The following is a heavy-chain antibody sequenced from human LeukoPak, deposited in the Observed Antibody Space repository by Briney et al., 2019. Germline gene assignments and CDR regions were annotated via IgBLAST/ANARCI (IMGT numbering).Heavy chain of an antibody. D-gene: IGHD3-22*01. CDR1: GYTFTGYY. V-gene: IGHV1-69*05. CDR3: ARDSSSDSYYDSSGYYCDY. CDR2: IIPIFGTA. Sequence: SVKVSCKTSGYTFTGYYIHWVRQAPGQGLEWMGGIIPIFGTANYAQKFQGRVTVTTDTSTSTAYMELRSLRSDDTAVYYCARDSSSDSYYDSSGYYCDYWGQGTLVTVSS. J-gene: IGHJ4*02.